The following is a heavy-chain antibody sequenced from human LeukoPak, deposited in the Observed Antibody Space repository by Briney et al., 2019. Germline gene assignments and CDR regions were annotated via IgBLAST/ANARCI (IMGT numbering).Heavy chain of an antibody. V-gene: IGHV1-69*01. CDR3: ARESGSQGRVSDY. D-gene: IGHD1-26*01. J-gene: IGHJ4*02. CDR1: GGTFSSYA. Sequence: ASVKVSCKASGGTFSSYAISWVRQAPGQGLEWMGGIIPIFGTANYAQKFQGRVTITADESTSTAYMELSSLRSEDTAVYYCARESGSQGRVSDYWGQGTLVTVSS. CDR2: IIPIFGTA.